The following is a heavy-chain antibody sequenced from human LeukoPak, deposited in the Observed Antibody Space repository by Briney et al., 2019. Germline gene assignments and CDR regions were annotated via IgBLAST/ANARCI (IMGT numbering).Heavy chain of an antibody. Sequence: ASVTVSCTASGYTFTVYYMHWVRQAPGQGLEWMGWINPNSGGTNYAQKFQGWATMTRDTSISTAYMELSRLRSDDTAVYYCAREGGYWYFDLWGRGTLVTVSS. CDR2: INPNSGGT. CDR3: AREGGYWYFDL. D-gene: IGHD1-26*01. J-gene: IGHJ2*01. V-gene: IGHV1-2*04. CDR1: GYTFTVYY.